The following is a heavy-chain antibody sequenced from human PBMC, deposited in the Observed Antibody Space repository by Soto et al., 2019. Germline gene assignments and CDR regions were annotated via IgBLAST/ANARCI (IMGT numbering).Heavy chain of an antibody. CDR3: ARDRGDYVSTIDY. V-gene: IGHV3-33*01. CDR2: IWYDGSNK. D-gene: IGHD4-17*01. J-gene: IGHJ4*02. CDR1: GFTFSSYG. Sequence: ESGGGVVQPGRSLRLSCAASGFTFSSYGMHWVRQAPGKGLEWVAVIWYDGSNKYYADSVKGRFTISRDNSKNTLYLQMNSLRAEDTAVYYCARDRGDYVSTIDYWGQGTLVTVSS.